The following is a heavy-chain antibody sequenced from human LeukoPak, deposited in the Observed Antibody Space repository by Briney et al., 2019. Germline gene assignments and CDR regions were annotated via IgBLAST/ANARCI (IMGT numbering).Heavy chain of an antibody. J-gene: IGHJ5*02. CDR1: GGSISSYY. Sequence: PSETLSLTCTVSGGSISSYYWSWIRQPAGKGLEWIGRIYTSGSTNYNPSLKSRVTMSVDTSKNQFSLKLSSVTAADTAVYYCARDSYDFRSINWFDPWGQGTLVTVSS. V-gene: IGHV4-4*07. D-gene: IGHD3-3*01. CDR3: ARDSYDFRSINWFDP. CDR2: IYTSGST.